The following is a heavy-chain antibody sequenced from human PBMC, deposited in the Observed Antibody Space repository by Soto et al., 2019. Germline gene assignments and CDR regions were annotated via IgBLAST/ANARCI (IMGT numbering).Heavy chain of an antibody. CDR1: GGTFSSYT. CDR2: IIPILGIA. Sequence: QVQLVQSGAEVKKPGSSVKVSCKASGGTFSSYTISWVRQAPGQGLEWMGRIIPILGIANYAQKFQGRVTITADKSTSTAYMELSSLRSEDTAVYYCARDSSGWYGGWANFAYWGQGTLVTVSS. V-gene: IGHV1-69*08. J-gene: IGHJ4*02. CDR3: ARDSSGWYGGWANFAY. D-gene: IGHD6-19*01.